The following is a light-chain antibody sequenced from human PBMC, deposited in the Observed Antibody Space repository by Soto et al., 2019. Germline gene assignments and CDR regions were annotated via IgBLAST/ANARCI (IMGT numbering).Light chain of an antibody. V-gene: IGLV6-57*04. Sequence: NFMLTQPLSVSESPGKTVTISCTRSSGSISSNYVHWYQQRPGSAPTTVIYEDNQRPSGVPDRFSGSIDSSSNSASLTISGLTTEDEADYYCQSHASRNVVFGVGTQLTVL. CDR2: EDN. CDR3: QSHASRNVV. J-gene: IGLJ2*01. CDR1: SGSISSNY.